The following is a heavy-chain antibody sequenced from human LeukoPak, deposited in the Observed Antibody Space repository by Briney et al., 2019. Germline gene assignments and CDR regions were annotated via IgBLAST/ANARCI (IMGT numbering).Heavy chain of an antibody. V-gene: IGHV6-1*01. CDR2: TYYRTQRDQ. D-gene: IGHD1-26*01. J-gene: IGHJ4*02. Sequence: SQTLSLTFAISGYSVPTNTGAWNWIRQSPSRGLEWLGRTYYRTQRDQDYAVSVKGRISISPDTSKNHFSLQLNSVTREDTAVYYCAREDRGGNGHSVFWGQGTLVTVFS. CDR3: AREDRGGNGHSVF. CDR1: GYSVPTNTGA.